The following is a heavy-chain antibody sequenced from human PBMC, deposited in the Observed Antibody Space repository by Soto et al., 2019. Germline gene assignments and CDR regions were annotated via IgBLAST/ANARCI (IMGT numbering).Heavy chain of an antibody. CDR2: IYYSGST. J-gene: IGHJ4*02. CDR3: ARGGGSYYATGNFDY. Sequence: QVQLQESGPGLVKPSQTLSLTCTVSGGSISSGGYYWSWIRQHPGKGLEWIGYIYYSGSTYYNPSLKSRVTISVDTSKNQFSLKLSSVTATDTAVYYCARGGGSYYATGNFDYWGQGTLVTVSS. V-gene: IGHV4-31*03. CDR1: GGSISSGGYY. D-gene: IGHD1-26*01.